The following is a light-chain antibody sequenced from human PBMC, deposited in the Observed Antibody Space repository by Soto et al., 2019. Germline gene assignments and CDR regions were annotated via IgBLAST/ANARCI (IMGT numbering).Light chain of an antibody. CDR3: QPYDKWPPIT. J-gene: IGKJ4*01. CDR1: QSVGIR. Sequence: LLVTQSPATLSVFPGERVTLSCRASQSVGIRLAWYKQKPGQAPRLLIYGASTRATGVSASFSGSGSGTDFTLTISNPQSEDSAVYYCQPYDKWPPITFGGGTKIEIK. CDR2: GAS. V-gene: IGKV3-15*01.